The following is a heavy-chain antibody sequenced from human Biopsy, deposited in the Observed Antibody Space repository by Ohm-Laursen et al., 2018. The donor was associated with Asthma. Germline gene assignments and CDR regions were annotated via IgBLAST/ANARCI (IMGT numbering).Heavy chain of an antibody. Sequence: SLRLSCAASGFAVSRDHMFWVRQAPGKGLEWVSVIYSGGISHTADSVRGRFTISRDFSKNTLHLQMHSLRVEDTAVYYCARGDSSNWSHYYFDYWGQGTLVTVSS. J-gene: IGHJ4*02. CDR2: IYSGGIS. V-gene: IGHV3-53*01. CDR1: GFAVSRDH. CDR3: ARGDSSNWSHYYFDY. D-gene: IGHD3-22*01.